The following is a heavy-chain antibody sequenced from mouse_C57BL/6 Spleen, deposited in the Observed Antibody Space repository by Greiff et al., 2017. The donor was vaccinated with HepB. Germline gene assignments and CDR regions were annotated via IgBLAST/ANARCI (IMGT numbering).Heavy chain of an antibody. V-gene: IGHV1-15*01. D-gene: IGHD4-1*01. CDR3: TRGTGRNAMDY. Sequence: QVQLQQSGAELVRPGASVTLSCKASGYTFTDYEMHWVKQTPVHGLEWIGAIDPETGGTAYNQKFKGKAILTADKSSSTAYMELRSLTSEDSAVYYCTRGTGRNAMDYWGQGTSVTVSS. J-gene: IGHJ4*01. CDR1: GYTFTDYE. CDR2: IDPETGGT.